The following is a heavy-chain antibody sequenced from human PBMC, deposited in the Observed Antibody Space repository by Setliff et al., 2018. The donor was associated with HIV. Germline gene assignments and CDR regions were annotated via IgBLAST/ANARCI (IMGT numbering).Heavy chain of an antibody. CDR2: ISARGTT. D-gene: IGHD3-10*01. CDR1: GGSLNNGDYF. J-gene: IGHJ6*03. V-gene: IGHV4-31*03. Sequence: SETLSLTCTVSGGSLNNGDYFWSWIRQRPGKGLECIGYISARGTTYYTASLRRRLSLSMDTSNNQFSLSLSSVTAADTAVYYCARVKGVITMVRGGTYYYYYMDVWGKGTTVTVSS. CDR3: ARVKGVITMVRGGTYYYYYMDV.